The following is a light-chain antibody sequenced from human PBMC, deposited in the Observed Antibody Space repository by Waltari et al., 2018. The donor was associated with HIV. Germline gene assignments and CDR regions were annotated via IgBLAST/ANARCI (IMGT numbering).Light chain of an antibody. J-gene: IGKJ2*01. CDR3: QQYGSSPGT. CDR1: QSVTSSY. Sequence: EIVLTQSPGTLSLSPGERATLSCRASQSVTSSYLGWYQQKVGQPPRLLIYGVSSRASGIPDRFSGSGSGTNFTLTISRLEPEDFAVYYCQQYGSSPGTFGQGTKLEIK. V-gene: IGKV3-20*01. CDR2: GVS.